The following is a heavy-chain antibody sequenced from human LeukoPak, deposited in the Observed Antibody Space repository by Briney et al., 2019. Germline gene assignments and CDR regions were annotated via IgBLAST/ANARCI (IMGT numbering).Heavy chain of an antibody. D-gene: IGHD3-10*01. J-gene: IGHJ6*03. CDR1: GGSFSDYY. Sequence: PSETLSLTCAVYGGSFSDYYWSWIRQPPGKGLEWIGEINHSGSTNYNPSLKSRVTISVDTSKNQFSLKLSSVTAADTAVYYCARRITMVRGVIIWRYYYYMDVWGKGTTVTISS. V-gene: IGHV4-34*01. CDR2: INHSGST. CDR3: ARRITMVRGVIIWRYYYYMDV.